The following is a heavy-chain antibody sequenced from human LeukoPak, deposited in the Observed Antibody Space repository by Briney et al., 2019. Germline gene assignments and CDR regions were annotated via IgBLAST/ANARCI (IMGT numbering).Heavy chain of an antibody. V-gene: IGHV4-4*07. CDR3: ARALGPDDYGECWFDP. Sequence: SETLSLTCTVFGYSINSAFYWGWIRQPAGKGLEWIGRIYTSGSTNYNPSLKSRVTMSVDTSKNQFSLKLSSVTAADTAVYYCARALGPDDYGECWFDPWGQGTLVTVSS. D-gene: IGHD4-17*01. CDR2: IYTSGST. CDR1: GYSINSAFY. J-gene: IGHJ5*02.